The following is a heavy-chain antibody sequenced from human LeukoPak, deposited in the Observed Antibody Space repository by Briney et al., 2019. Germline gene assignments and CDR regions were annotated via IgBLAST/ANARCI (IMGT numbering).Heavy chain of an antibody. CDR1: GYTFTGYY. D-gene: IGHD3-10*01. J-gene: IGHJ4*02. CDR2: IDPNSGGT. V-gene: IGHV1-2*02. Sequence: EASVKVSCKASGYTFTGYYMHWVRQAPGQGLEWMGWIDPNSGGTNYAQKFQGRVTMTRDTSTSTAYMVLNRLRSDDTAVYYCAREYYYGSRNYYNRIDYWGQGTLVTVSS. CDR3: AREYYYGSRNYYNRIDY.